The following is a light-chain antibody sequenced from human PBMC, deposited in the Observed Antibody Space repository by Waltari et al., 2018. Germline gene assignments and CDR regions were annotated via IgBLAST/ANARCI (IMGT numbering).Light chain of an antibody. V-gene: IGLV2-14*03. CDR1: SSHVGGYNY. CDR3: SSYTSSSTLVV. CDR2: DVS. Sequence: QSALTQPASVSGSPGQSITISCTGTSSHVGGYNYVSWYQQHPGKAPKLMIYDVSNRPSGVSNRFSGSKSGNTASLTISGLQAEDEADYYCSSYTSSSTLVVFGGETKLTVL. J-gene: IGLJ2*01.